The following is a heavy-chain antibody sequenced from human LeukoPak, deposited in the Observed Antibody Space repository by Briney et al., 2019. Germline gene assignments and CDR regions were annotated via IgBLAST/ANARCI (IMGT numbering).Heavy chain of an antibody. V-gene: IGHV1-18*01. CDR2: ISAYNGNT. J-gene: IGHJ4*02. Sequence: ASVKVSCKASGYTFTSYGISWVRQAPGQGLEWMGWISAYNGNTNYAQKLQGRVTMTTDTSTSTAYMELRGLRSDDTAVYYCARGAPIVVVVAATPSDYWGQGTLVTVSS. CDR3: ARGAPIVVVVAATPSDY. CDR1: GYTFTSYG. D-gene: IGHD2-15*01.